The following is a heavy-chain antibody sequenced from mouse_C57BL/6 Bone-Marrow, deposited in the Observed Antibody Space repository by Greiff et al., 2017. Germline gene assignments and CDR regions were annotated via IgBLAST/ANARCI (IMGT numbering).Heavy chain of an antibody. J-gene: IGHJ3*01. CDR3: ARTGYLAY. Sequence: VQLQQSGAELARPGASVKLSCKASGYTFTSYGISWVKQRTGQSLEWIGEIYPRSGNTYYNEKFKGKATLTADKSSSTAYMELRSLTSEDSAVYFCARTGYLAYWGQGTLVTVSA. CDR1: GYTFTSYG. CDR2: IYPRSGNT. V-gene: IGHV1-81*01. D-gene: IGHD2-2*01.